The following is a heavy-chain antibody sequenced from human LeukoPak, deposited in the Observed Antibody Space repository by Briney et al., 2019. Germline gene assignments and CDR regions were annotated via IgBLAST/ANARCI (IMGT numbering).Heavy chain of an antibody. J-gene: IGHJ4*02. CDR3: AKTWSSIWSYLDY. V-gene: IGHV3-23*01. Sequence: GGSLRLSCAASGFALTTNAVSWVRQAPGKGLEWVSTLSGSGANTYYADSVKGRFTISRDNSQNTLYLQMNSLRAEDTAVYCCAKTWSSIWSYLDYWGQGTLVTVSS. CDR2: LSGSGANT. D-gene: IGHD6-13*01. CDR1: GFALTTNA.